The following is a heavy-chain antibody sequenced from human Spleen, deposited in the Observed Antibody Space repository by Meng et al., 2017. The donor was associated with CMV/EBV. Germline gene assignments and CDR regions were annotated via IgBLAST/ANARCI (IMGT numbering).Heavy chain of an antibody. V-gene: IGHV4-4*02. CDR2: IYHNGVT. CDR1: GASISTNNW. Sequence: VPGASISTNNWWKWVRQPPGKGLEWIGEIYHNGVTNYNPSLKSRVTMSVDTSKNQFSLRLTSVTAADTAVYYCARERGAGTYQGFDYWGHGTLVTVSS. D-gene: IGHD3-10*01. CDR3: ARERGAGTYQGFDY. J-gene: IGHJ4*01.